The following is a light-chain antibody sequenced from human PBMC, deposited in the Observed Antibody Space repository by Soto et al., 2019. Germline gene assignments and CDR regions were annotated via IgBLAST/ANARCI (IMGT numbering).Light chain of an antibody. CDR1: QSISSH. V-gene: IGKV3-11*01. CDR3: QQRSNWPIT. Sequence: EIVLTQSPATLSLSPGERATLSCSASQSISSHLAWYQQKRGQAPRLLIYDTSNRATGIPARFSGSGSGTDFTLTISSLEPEDFAVYYCQQRSNWPITFGQGTRLEIK. J-gene: IGKJ5*01. CDR2: DTS.